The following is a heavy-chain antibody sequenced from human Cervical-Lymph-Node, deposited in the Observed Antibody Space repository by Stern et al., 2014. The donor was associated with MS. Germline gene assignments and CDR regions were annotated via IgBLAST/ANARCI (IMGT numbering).Heavy chain of an antibody. CDR3: ARYNWGSKDDC. V-gene: IGHV3-74*02. D-gene: IGHD1-20*01. CDR1: GFTFSSYW. J-gene: IGHJ4*02. CDR2: INPDGTYT. Sequence: EVQLLESGGGLVQPGGSLRLSCAASGFTFSSYWMYWVRQGPGKGLVWVSRINPDGTYTNHADSVKGRFTVSRDNAKNTLYLHMNSLRAEDTAVYYCARYNWGSKDDCWGQGTLVTVSS.